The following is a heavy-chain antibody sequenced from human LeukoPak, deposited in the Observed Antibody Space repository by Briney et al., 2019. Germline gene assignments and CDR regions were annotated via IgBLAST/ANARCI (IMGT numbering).Heavy chain of an antibody. D-gene: IGHD3-3*01. CDR2: IKSKTDGGTA. Sequence: GGSLRLSCAASGITFISAWMNWVRQAPGKGLEWVGRIKSKTDGGTAEHAAPVKGRFIISRDDSKNMLYLQMNSLNSDDTGVYYCAAALRGVGFWGQGTLVTVPS. V-gene: IGHV3-15*01. CDR3: AAALRGVGF. CDR1: GITFISAW. J-gene: IGHJ4*02.